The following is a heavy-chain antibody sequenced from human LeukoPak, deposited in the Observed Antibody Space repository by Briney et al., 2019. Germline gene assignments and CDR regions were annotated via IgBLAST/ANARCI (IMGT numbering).Heavy chain of an antibody. CDR3: ARVRMVRGVISYYYGMDV. D-gene: IGHD3-10*01. J-gene: IGHJ6*04. Sequence: ASVKVSCKASGYSFTCYAMHWVRQAPGQRLEWMGWINAGNGNTKYSQKFQGRVTITRDTSASTAYMELSSLRSEDTAVYYCARVRMVRGVISYYYGMDVWGKGTTVTVSS. CDR2: INAGNGNT. V-gene: IGHV1-3*01. CDR1: GYSFTCYA.